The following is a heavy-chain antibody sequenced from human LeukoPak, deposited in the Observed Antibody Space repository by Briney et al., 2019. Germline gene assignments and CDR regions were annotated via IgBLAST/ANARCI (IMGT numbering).Heavy chain of an antibody. J-gene: IGHJ4*02. D-gene: IGHD4-17*01. CDR2: IWNDGSNK. CDR1: GFTFSTYG. V-gene: IGHV3-33*06. Sequence: GSLRLSCAASGFTFSTYGMHWVRQAPGKGLEWVAVIWNDGSNKYYADSVKGRFTISRDNSKNTLYLQMNSLRAEDTAVYYCAKDDDYGDYDCWGQGTLVTVSS. CDR3: AKDDDYGDYDC.